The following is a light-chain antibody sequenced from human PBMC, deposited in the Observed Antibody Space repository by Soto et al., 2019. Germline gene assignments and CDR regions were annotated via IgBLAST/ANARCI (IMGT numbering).Light chain of an antibody. Sequence: QSVLTQPPSVSGAPGQRVTISCTGSSSNIGAGYDVHWYQQLPGTAPKLLIYGNNNRPSGVPDRFSGSKSGTSASLAITGLQAEDEADYYCQSYDSSLNGWVFGGGTKLTFL. CDR1: SSNIGAGYD. CDR3: QSYDSSLNGWV. V-gene: IGLV1-40*01. J-gene: IGLJ3*02. CDR2: GNN.